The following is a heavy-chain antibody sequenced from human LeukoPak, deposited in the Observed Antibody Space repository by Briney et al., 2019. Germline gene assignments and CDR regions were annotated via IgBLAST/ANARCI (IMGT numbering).Heavy chain of an antibody. J-gene: IGHJ4*02. CDR2: ISPDGNNK. Sequence: GGSLRLSCAASGFTFNNYGLHWVRQAPGKGLEWVALISPDGNNKNYADSVKSRFTISRDNSKNTLYLQMNSLRAEDTAVYFCAKDSSTTWFGGDSKWGQGTLVTVSS. V-gene: IGHV3-30*18. D-gene: IGHD3-10*01. CDR3: AKDSSTTWFGGDSK. CDR1: GFTFNNYG.